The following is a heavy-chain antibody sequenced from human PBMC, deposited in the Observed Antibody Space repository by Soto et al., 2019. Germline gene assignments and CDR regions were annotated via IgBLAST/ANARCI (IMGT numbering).Heavy chain of an antibody. CDR2: TFFSGPT. V-gene: IGHV4-30-4*08. CDR1: VAYISRVGYF. CDR3: ARRYSSAFDI. J-gene: IGHJ3*02. Sequence: PSETLSLTCSVSVAYISRVGYFWSWIRQRPGKSLEWIGNTFFSGPTHYNPSLKCRFTISVDTSKNQFSLKLSFVTAADTAVYYCARRYSSAFDIWGQGTMVS. D-gene: IGHD6-13*01.